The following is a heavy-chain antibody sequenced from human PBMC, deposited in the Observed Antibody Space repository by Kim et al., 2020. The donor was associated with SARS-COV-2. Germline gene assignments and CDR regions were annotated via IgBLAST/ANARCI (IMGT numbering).Heavy chain of an antibody. CDR3: VKDRHDSLTDYNPMFDL. Sequence: GGSLRLSCAASGFIFSNYWMHWVRQVPGEGLMWVSRIGPDGTGTNSADFVQGRFIISRDNAKKTLHLQMDSLRGEDTAVYYCVKDRHDSLTDYNPMFDLWGQGAQVTVSS. J-gene: IGHJ4*02. D-gene: IGHD3-9*01. CDR2: IGPDGTGT. CDR1: GFIFSNYW. V-gene: IGHV3-74*01.